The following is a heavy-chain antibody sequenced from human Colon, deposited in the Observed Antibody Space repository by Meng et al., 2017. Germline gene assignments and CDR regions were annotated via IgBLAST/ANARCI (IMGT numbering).Heavy chain of an antibody. CDR3: ARAGLGNWFDP. J-gene: IGHJ5*02. CDR1: GGSISSSSDC. V-gene: IGHV4-39*07. Sequence: QPHLQESGPGLVKPSETLSRTCTGSGGSISSSSDCWGWIRQPPGKGLEWIGSIYYSGSTYYNPSLKGRLTISVDTSKNQFSLKLSSVTAADTAVYYCARAGLGNWFDPWGQGTLVTVSS. D-gene: IGHD6-19*01. CDR2: IYYSGST.